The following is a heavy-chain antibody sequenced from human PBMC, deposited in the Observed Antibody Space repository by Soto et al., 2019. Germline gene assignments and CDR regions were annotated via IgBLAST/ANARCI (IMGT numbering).Heavy chain of an antibody. CDR1: GFTVSSNY. Sequence: EVQLVESGGGLVQPGGSLRLSCAASGFTVSSNYMSWVRPAPGKGLEWVSVIYSGGSTYYADSVKARFTISRDNSKNTLYLQMNSLRAEYTAVYYCARVRRITMVRGVISYYYYMDVWGKGTTVTVSS. D-gene: IGHD3-10*01. CDR2: IYSGGST. J-gene: IGHJ6*03. CDR3: ARVRRITMVRGVISYYYYMDV. V-gene: IGHV3-66*01.